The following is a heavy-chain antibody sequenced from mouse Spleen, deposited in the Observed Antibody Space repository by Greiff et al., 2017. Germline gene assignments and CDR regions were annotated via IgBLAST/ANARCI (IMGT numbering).Heavy chain of an antibody. CDR1: GYTFTDYY. CDR3: ARRGMGAMDY. V-gene: IGHV1-26*01. Sequence: VQLKQSGPELVKPGASVKISCKASGYTFTDYYMNWVKQSHGKSLEWIGDINPNNGGTSYNQKFKGKATLTVDKSSSTAYMELRSLTSEDSAVYYCARRGMGAMDYWGQGTSVTVSS. D-gene: IGHD2-3*01. J-gene: IGHJ4*01. CDR2: INPNNGGT.